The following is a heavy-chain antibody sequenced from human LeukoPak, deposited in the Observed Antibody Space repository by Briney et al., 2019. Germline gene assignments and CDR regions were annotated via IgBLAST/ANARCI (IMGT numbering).Heavy chain of an antibody. Sequence: SETLSLTCAVSGYSISSGYYWGWIRQPPGKGLEWIGSIYHSGSTYYNPSLKSRVTISVDTSKNQFSLKLSSVTAADTAVYCCARLGGYSYGRIDYWGQGTLVTVSS. CDR1: GYSISSGYY. CDR3: ARLGGYSYGRIDY. V-gene: IGHV4-38-2*01. CDR2: IYHSGST. D-gene: IGHD5-18*01. J-gene: IGHJ4*02.